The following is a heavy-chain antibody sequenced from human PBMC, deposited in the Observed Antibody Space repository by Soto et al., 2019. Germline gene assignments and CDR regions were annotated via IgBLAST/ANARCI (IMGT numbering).Heavy chain of an antibody. V-gene: IGHV3-48*03. Sequence: GGSLRLFCAASGFTFSSYEMNWVRQAPGKGLEWVSYISSSGSTIYYADSVKGRFTISRDNAKNSLYLQMNSLRAEDTAVYYCARELGTAMGPNWFDPWGQGTLVTVSS. J-gene: IGHJ5*02. CDR3: ARELGTAMGPNWFDP. CDR1: GFTFSSYE. CDR2: ISSSGSTI. D-gene: IGHD5-18*01.